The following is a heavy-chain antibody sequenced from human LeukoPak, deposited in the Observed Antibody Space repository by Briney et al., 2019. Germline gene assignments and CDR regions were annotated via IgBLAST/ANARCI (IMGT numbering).Heavy chain of an antibody. D-gene: IGHD6-13*01. CDR1: GFTFSTYW. Sequence: SGGSLRLSCAASGFTFSTYWMSWVRQAPGKGLEWVANIKQDGSEKYYVDSVKGRFTISRDNSKNTLYLQMNSLRAEDTAVYYCAKVRSKVGSSSWYKTYYYYYMDVWGKGTTVTVSS. V-gene: IGHV3-7*01. J-gene: IGHJ6*03. CDR2: IKQDGSEK. CDR3: AKVRSKVGSSSWYKTYYYYYMDV.